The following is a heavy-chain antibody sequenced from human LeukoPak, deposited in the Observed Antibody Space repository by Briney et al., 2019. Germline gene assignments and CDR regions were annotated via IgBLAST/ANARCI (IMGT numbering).Heavy chain of an antibody. Sequence: ASLRVSCEASGDTFTSYGISWVRQAPVQGLEWMGCNSSYHDKPKYAQKLQGRVTMTTDTPTSTAYMELRSLRSDDTALYYCATPGYYYYGMDVWGQGTTVTVSS. CDR2: NSSYHDKP. CDR1: GDTFTSYG. J-gene: IGHJ6*02. D-gene: IGHD2-15*01. V-gene: IGHV1-18*01. CDR3: ATPGYYYYGMDV.